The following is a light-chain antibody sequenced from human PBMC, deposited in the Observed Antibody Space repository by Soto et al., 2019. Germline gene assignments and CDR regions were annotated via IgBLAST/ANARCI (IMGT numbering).Light chain of an antibody. Sequence: QSALTQPASVSGSPGQSITISCTGTSSDVGGHNFVSWYQHHPGKAPKLMIYEVTNRPSGVSDRFSGSKSGNTASLTISGLQAEDAADYYCNSYTSTFTWVFGGGTKLTVL. CDR3: NSYTSTFTWV. CDR2: EVT. J-gene: IGLJ2*01. V-gene: IGLV2-14*01. CDR1: SSDVGGHNF.